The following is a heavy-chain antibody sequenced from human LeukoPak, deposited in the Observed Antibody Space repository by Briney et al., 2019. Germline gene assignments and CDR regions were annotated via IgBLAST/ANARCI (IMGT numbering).Heavy chain of an antibody. D-gene: IGHD4-23*01. CDR1: GFTFSSYG. J-gene: IGHJ4*02. Sequence: GGSLRLSCAASGFTFSSYGMSWVRQAPGKGLEWVSAISGSGGSTYYADSVKGRFTISRDNSKNTLYLQMNSLRAEDTAVYYCAKGSAGWDYGGITQIYYFDYWGQGVLVTVSS. CDR3: AKGSAGWDYGGITQIYYFDY. V-gene: IGHV3-23*01. CDR2: ISGSGGST.